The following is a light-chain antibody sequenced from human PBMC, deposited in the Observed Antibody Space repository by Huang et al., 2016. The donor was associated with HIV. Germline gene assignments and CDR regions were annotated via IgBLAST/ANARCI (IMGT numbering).Light chain of an antibody. J-gene: IGKJ1*01. Sequence: IFLTQSPVTLSVSPGHRVTRSCRASQSVSTNLAWYQQKSGQPPRLLVYDGSSRTTHIPAKFAGSASGTDFTLVIIGLQTEDLAFYFCMQYDDWPWTFGQGTRV. CDR3: MQYDDWPWT. V-gene: IGKV3-15*01. CDR2: DGS. CDR1: QSVSTN.